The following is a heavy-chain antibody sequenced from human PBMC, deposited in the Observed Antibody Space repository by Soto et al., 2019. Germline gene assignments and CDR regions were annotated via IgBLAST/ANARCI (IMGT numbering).Heavy chain of an antibody. J-gene: IGHJ5*02. V-gene: IGHV3-30*18. CDR3: AKLPPLRGDYVTNWFDP. CDR1: GFTFSSYG. CDR2: ISYDGSNK. D-gene: IGHD4-17*01. Sequence: GGSLRLSCAASGFTFSSYGMHWVRQAPGKGLEWVAVISYDGSNKYYADSVKGRFTISRDNSKNTLYLQMNSLRAEDTAVYYCAKLPPLRGDYVTNWFDPWGQGTLVTVSS.